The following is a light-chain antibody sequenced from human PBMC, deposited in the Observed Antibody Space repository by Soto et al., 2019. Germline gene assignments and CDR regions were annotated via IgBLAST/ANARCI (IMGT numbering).Light chain of an antibody. J-gene: IGLJ1*01. CDR3: SSYAATNNYV. Sequence: QSVLTQPRSVSGSPGQSVTISRTGTSSDVGAYNYVSWYQQHPGKAPKFMIYDVSKRPSGVPDRFSGSKSGNTASLTISGLQAEDEADYYCSSYAATNNYVFGSGTKVTVL. V-gene: IGLV2-11*01. CDR1: SSDVGAYNY. CDR2: DVS.